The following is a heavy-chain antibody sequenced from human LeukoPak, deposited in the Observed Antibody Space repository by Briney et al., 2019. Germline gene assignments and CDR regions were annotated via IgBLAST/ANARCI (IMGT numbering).Heavy chain of an antibody. CDR3: ASVSVREGAHIQAFDI. Sequence: SETLSLTCTVSGGSISSYYWGWIRQPPGKGLEWIGSIYYSESTYYNPSLASRVTISVDTSKNQFSLKLTSVTAADTALYYCASVSVREGAHIQAFDIWGQGTMVTVSS. V-gene: IGHV4-39*07. CDR2: IYYSEST. CDR1: GGSISSYY. J-gene: IGHJ3*02. D-gene: IGHD2-21*01.